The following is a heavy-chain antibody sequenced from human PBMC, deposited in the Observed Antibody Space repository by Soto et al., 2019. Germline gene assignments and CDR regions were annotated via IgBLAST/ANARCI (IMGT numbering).Heavy chain of an antibody. CDR2: INPSGGST. CDR1: GYTFTSYY. J-gene: IGHJ5*02. D-gene: IGHD6-6*01. V-gene: IGHV1-46*01. Sequence: GASVKVSCKASGYTFTSYYMHWVRQAPGQGLEWMGIINPSGGSTSYAQKFQGRVTMTRDTSTSTVYMELSSLRSEDTAVYYCARELYSSSSGVARKAPRFDPWGQGTLVTVSS. CDR3: ARELYSSSSGVARKAPRFDP.